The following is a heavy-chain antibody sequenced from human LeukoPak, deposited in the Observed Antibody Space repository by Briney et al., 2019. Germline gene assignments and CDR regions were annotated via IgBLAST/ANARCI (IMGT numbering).Heavy chain of an antibody. CDR3: ARDGQGSGEAAAGMKSFDP. CDR1: GGTFSSYA. Sequence: GASVKVSCKAPGGTFSSYAISWVRQAPGQGLEWMGRIIPILGIANYAQKFQGRVTITADKSTSTAYMELSSLRSEDTAVYYCARDGQGSGEAAAGMKSFDPWAREPWSPSPQ. D-gene: IGHD6-13*01. J-gene: IGHJ5*02. CDR2: IIPILGIA. V-gene: IGHV1-69*04.